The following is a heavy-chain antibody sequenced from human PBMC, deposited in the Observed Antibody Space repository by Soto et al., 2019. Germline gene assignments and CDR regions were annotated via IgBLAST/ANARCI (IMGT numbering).Heavy chain of an antibody. CDR2: ISGSGGST. V-gene: IGHV3-23*01. CDR3: AKGRAYSSSWYSRYYGMDV. Sequence: TGWSLRLSCAASGFTFSSYAMSWVRQAPGKGLEWVSAISGSGGSTYYADSVKGRFTISRDNSKNTLYLQMNSLRAEDTAVYYCAKGRAYSSSWYSRYYGMDVWGQGTTVTVSS. CDR1: GFTFSSYA. J-gene: IGHJ6*02. D-gene: IGHD6-13*01.